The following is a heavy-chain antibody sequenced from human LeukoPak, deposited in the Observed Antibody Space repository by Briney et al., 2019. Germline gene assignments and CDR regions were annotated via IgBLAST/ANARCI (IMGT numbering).Heavy chain of an antibody. CDR3: ASNWSDFDY. CDR1: GYSISTGHY. CDR2: VYEGEAT. J-gene: IGHJ4*02. V-gene: IGHV4-38-2*02. D-gene: IGHD1-1*01. Sequence: SETLSLTCTVSGYSISTGHYWGWIRQPPGKGLEWIGSVYEGEATYYNPSLKTRLTISVDTSKNQFSLKLSSVTAADTAVYYCASNWSDFDYWGQGILVTVSS.